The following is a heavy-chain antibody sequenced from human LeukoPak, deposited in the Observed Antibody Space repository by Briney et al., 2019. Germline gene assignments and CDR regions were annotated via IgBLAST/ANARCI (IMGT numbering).Heavy chain of an antibody. J-gene: IGHJ6*02. D-gene: IGHD4-4*01. V-gene: IGHV1-69*04. CDR1: GGTFSSYA. Sequence: ASVRVSCKASGGTFSSYAISWVRQAPGQGLEWMGGIIPILGIANYAQKFQGRVTITADKSTSTAYMELSSLRSEDTAVYYCARDGAFTVTLVDYGMDVWGQGTTVTVSS. CDR3: ARDGAFTVTLVDYGMDV. CDR2: IIPILGIA.